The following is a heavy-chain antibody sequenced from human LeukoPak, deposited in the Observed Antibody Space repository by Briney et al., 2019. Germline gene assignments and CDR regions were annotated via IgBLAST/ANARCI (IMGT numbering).Heavy chain of an antibody. CDR2: IYTSGST. Sequence: SETLSPTCTVSGGSISSYYWSWIRQPAGKGLEWIGRIYTSGSTNYNPSLKSRVTISVDKSKNQFSLKLSSVTAADTAVYYCARSIAVAFDYWGQGTLVTVSS. J-gene: IGHJ4*02. CDR3: ARSIAVAFDY. V-gene: IGHV4-4*07. CDR1: GGSISSYY. D-gene: IGHD6-19*01.